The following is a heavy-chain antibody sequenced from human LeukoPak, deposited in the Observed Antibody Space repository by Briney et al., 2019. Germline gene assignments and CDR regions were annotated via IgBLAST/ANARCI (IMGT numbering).Heavy chain of an antibody. V-gene: IGHV3-30*03. Sequence: PGGSLRLSCAASGFTFSSYGMHRVRQAPGKGLEWVAVISYDGSNKYYADSVKGRFTISRDNSKNTLYLQMNSLRAEDTAVYYCATSRECSGGSCYWPGGYWGQGTLVTVSS. J-gene: IGHJ4*02. CDR1: GFTFSSYG. CDR2: ISYDGSNK. D-gene: IGHD2-15*01. CDR3: ATSRECSGGSCYWPGGY.